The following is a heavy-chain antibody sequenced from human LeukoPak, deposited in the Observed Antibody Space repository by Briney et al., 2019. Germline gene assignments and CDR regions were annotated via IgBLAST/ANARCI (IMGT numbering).Heavy chain of an antibody. CDR2: IYYSGNT. CDR3: ASHYYYGSGSYYYFHY. J-gene: IGHJ4*02. Sequence: AETLSLTCTVSGVSVSSYYWSWVRQPPGEGLEWVGYIYYSGNTNYNASVKSRVTISVDTSKNQFSLKLSSVTAADTAVYYCASHYYYGSGSYYYFHYWGQGTLVTVSS. V-gene: IGHV4-59*02. D-gene: IGHD3-10*01. CDR1: GVSVSSYY.